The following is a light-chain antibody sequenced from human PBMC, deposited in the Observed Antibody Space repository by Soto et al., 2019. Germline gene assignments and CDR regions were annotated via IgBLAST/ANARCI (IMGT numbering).Light chain of an antibody. Sequence: DIQLTQSPSFLSASVGDRVTISCRASRAMNTYIAWYQQRPGAAPKLLVYGASTLYTGVPSRFSGSESGAVFTLTISSLQPEDFATYYCQQLHSYPITFGQGTRLEIK. CDR3: QQLHSYPIT. J-gene: IGKJ5*01. V-gene: IGKV1-9*01. CDR1: RAMNTY. CDR2: GAS.